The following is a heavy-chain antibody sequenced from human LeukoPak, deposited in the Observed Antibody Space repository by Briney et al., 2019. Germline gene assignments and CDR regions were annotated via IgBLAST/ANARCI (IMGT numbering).Heavy chain of an antibody. CDR1: GFTFSSYS. CDR3: ARSRPTYYYDSSDAFDI. CDR2: IISSSSTI. D-gene: IGHD3-22*01. V-gene: IGHV3-48*04. Sequence: PGGSLRLSCAASGFTFSSYSMNWVRQAPGKGLEWVSYIISSSSTIYYADSVKGRFTISRDNAKNSLYLQMNSLRAEDTAVYYCARSRPTYYYDSSDAFDIWGQGTMVTVSS. J-gene: IGHJ3*02.